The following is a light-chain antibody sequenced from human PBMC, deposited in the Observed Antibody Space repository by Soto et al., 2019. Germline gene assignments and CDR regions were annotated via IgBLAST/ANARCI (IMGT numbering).Light chain of an antibody. V-gene: IGKV3-11*01. CDR3: QQRSNWPIT. CDR2: DAP. Sequence: EIVLTQSPATLSLSPGETATLSCRASQSVSSYLAWYQQKPGQAPRLLIYDAPNRATGIPARFSGSGSGTDFTLTISSLEPEDFAVYYCQQRSNWPITFGQGTRLEIK. J-gene: IGKJ5*01. CDR1: QSVSSY.